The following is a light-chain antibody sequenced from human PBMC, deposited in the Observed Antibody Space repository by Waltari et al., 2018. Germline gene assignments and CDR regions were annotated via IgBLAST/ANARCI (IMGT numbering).Light chain of an antibody. CDR3: QEYGSSPMFT. Sequence: ETVLTQSPDTLSLSPGERATLSCRASQSVSSSYLAWYQQKPGQAPRRLIYGASSRATGIPDRVSGSGSGTDFTLTISRLEPEDFAVYYCQEYGSSPMFTFGQGTKVEIK. CDR1: QSVSSSY. V-gene: IGKV3-20*01. CDR2: GAS. J-gene: IGKJ2*01.